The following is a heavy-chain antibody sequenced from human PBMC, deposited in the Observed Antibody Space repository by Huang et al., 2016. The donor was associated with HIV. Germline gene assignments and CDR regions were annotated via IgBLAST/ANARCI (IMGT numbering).Heavy chain of an antibody. J-gene: IGHJ4*02. CDR1: GYTFTRYA. CDR3: ARDYYDSRGYDIHAVVDY. D-gene: IGHD3-22*01. CDR2: SNTNTGNP. Sequence: QVQLVQSGSELRKPGASVKVSCQASGYTFTRYAMNWVRQAPGQGLEWMGWSNTNTGNPTYAQAVTGRFGLSLDTSGSTAYLQISSLEAEDTAVYYCARDYYDSRGYDIHAVVDYWGQGTLVTVSS. V-gene: IGHV7-4-1*02.